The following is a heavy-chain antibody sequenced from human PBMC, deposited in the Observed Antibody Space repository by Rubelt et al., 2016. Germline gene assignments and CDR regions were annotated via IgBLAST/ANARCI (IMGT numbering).Heavy chain of an antibody. CDR3: ARAGNWNRYYYYYYMDV. J-gene: IGHJ6*03. CDR2: IYYSGST. D-gene: IGHD1-1*01. Sequence: QLQLQESGPGLVKPSETLSLTCTVSGGSISSSSYYWGWIRQPPGKGLEWIGSIYYSGSTYYNPSLKSRVTISVDTSKNQFSLKLSSVTAADTAVYYCARAGNWNRYYYYYYMDVWGKGTTVTVSS. V-gene: IGHV4-39*07. CDR1: GGSISSSSYY.